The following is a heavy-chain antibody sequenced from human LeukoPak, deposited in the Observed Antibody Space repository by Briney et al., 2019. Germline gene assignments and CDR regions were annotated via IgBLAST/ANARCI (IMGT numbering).Heavy chain of an antibody. D-gene: IGHD3-3*01. V-gene: IGHV3-21*01. CDR1: GFTFSSYS. Sequence: PGGSLRLSCAASGFTFSSYSMNWVRQAPGKGLEWVSSISSSSSYIYYADSVKGRFTISRDNAKNSLYLQMNSLRAEDTAVYYCARDQVGYYDFWSGYYGRPQAFDYWGQGTLVTVSS. CDR3: ARDQVGYYDFWSGYYGRPQAFDY. CDR2: ISSSSSYI. J-gene: IGHJ4*02.